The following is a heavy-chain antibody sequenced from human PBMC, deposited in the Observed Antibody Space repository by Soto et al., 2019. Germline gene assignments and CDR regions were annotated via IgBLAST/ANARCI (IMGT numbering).Heavy chain of an antibody. Sequence: GGSLRLSCAASGFTVSSNYMSWVRQAPGKGLEWVSVIYSGGSTYYADSVKGRFTISRDNSKNTPYLQMNSLRAEDTAVYYCAREDRRGTGGAFDIWGQGTMVTVSS. CDR2: IYSGGST. D-gene: IGHD1-1*01. J-gene: IGHJ3*02. V-gene: IGHV3-66*01. CDR1: GFTVSSNY. CDR3: AREDRRGTGGAFDI.